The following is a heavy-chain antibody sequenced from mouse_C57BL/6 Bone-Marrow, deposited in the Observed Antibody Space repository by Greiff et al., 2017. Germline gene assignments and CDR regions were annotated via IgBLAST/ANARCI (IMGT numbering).Heavy chain of an antibody. CDR2: IYPGSGST. D-gene: IGHD2-1*01. Sequence: QVQLQQPGAELVKPGASVKMSCKASGYTFTSYWITWVKQRPGQGLEWIGDIYPGSGSTNYNEKFKSKATLTVDKSSSTAYMQLISLTSEDSAVYYFARYRSYGNYEDSCGQGTTLTVSS. V-gene: IGHV1-55*01. CDR1: GYTFTSYW. J-gene: IGHJ2*01. CDR3: ARYRSYGNYEDS.